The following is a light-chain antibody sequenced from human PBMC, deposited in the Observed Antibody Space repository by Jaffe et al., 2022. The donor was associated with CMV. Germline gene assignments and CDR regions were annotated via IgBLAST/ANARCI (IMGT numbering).Light chain of an antibody. CDR2: AAS. Sequence: IQLTQSPSSLSASVGDRVTITCRASQAISNFLGWYQQRPGKAPKFLISAASTLQSGVPSRFSGAGSGTDFTLTISSLQPEDFATYYCQQLNSYPLTFGGGTKVEIK. CDR1: QAISNF. V-gene: IGKV1-9*01. J-gene: IGKJ4*01. CDR3: QQLNSYPLT.